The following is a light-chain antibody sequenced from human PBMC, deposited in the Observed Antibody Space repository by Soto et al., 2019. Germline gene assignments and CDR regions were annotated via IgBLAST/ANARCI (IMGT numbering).Light chain of an antibody. J-gene: IGKJ4*01. CDR1: QSISTY. V-gene: IGKV3-11*01. CDR2: DAS. CDR3: QQRSNWPPLT. Sequence: DIKMTQSPSTLSSSLGDRVTLSCRASQSISTYLAWYQQKPGQAPRLLIYDASNRATGIPARFSGSGSGTDLTLTISSLEPEDFAVNYCQQRSNWPPLTFGRGTKVEIK.